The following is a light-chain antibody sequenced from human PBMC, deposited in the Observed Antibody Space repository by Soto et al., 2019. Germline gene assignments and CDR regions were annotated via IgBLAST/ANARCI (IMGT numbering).Light chain of an antibody. CDR3: CAYAGSTFYV. CDR1: SSDVGSYNL. Sequence: SALTQPASVSGSPGQSITISCTGTSSDVGSYNLVSWYQQHPGKAPKVMIYEVSKRPSGVSNRFSGSKSGNTASLTISGLQAEDEADYYCCAYAGSTFYVFGTGTKVTVL. CDR2: EVS. V-gene: IGLV2-23*02. J-gene: IGLJ1*01.